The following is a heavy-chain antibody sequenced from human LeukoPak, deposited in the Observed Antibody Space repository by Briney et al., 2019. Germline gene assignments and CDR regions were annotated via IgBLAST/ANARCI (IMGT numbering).Heavy chain of an antibody. J-gene: IGHJ5*02. CDR2: TSYDGSNK. Sequence: GGSLRLSCAASGFTFSSYAMHWVCQAPGKGLEWVAVTSYDGSNKYYADSVKGRFTISRDNSKNTLYLQMNSLRAEDTAVYYCAGGLRYFDWLLSNWFDPWGQGTLVTVSS. V-gene: IGHV3-30*04. CDR3: AGGLRYFDWLLSNWFDP. D-gene: IGHD3-9*01. CDR1: GFTFSSYA.